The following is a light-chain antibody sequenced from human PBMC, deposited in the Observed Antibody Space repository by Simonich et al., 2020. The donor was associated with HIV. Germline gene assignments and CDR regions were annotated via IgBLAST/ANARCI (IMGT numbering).Light chain of an antibody. V-gene: IGKV3D-15*01. Sequence: EIVMTQSPATLSVSPGERATPTCRAIQSVSCNLAWYQQKPGQAPRLLIYGASTRATGIPGRLSGSGSGTEFTLTISSMQSEDFAVYYCQQYNNWPRTFGQGTKVEIK. CDR2: GAS. CDR1: QSVSCN. J-gene: IGKJ1*01. CDR3: QQYNNWPRT.